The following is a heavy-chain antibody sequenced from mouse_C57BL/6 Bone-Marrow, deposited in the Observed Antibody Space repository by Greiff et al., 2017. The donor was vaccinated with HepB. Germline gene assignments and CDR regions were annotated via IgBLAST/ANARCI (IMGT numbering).Heavy chain of an antibody. CDR2: IWSGGST. Sequence: VKVVESGPGLVQPSQSLSITCTVSGFSLTSYGVHWVRQSPGKGLEWLGVIWSGGSTDYNAAFISRLSISKDNSKSQVFFKMNSLQADDTAIYYCARPLLWLRRTPHYYAMDYWGQGTSVTVSS. V-gene: IGHV2-2*01. CDR3: ARPLLWLRRTPHYYAMDY. J-gene: IGHJ4*01. CDR1: GFSLTSYG. D-gene: IGHD2-9*01.